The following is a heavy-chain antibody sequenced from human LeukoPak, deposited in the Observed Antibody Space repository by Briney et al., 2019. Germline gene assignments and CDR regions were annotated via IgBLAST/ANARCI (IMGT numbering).Heavy chain of an antibody. CDR3: AKDLPRTGADY. CDR2: ISGSGGST. CDR1: GFTFSSSA. D-gene: IGHD1-1*01. Sequence: GGSLRLSCAASGFTFSSSAMNWVRQAPGKGLQWVSVISGSGGSTDYADSVKGRFTISRDNSKNTLYLQMNSLRAEDTAVYYCAKDLPRTGADYWGQGTLVTVSS. V-gene: IGHV3-23*01. J-gene: IGHJ4*02.